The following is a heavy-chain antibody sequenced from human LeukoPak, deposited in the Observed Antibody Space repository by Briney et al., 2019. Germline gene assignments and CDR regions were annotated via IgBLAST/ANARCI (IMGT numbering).Heavy chain of an antibody. J-gene: IGHJ3*02. CDR1: GGTFNNYA. Sequence: EASMKVSCKASGGTFNNYAISGVRQAPGQGRGWMGGIIPIFDTLNYPQKFQGKDTITTDESTSTAYMALSSLRSEDTAVYYCARDIPAYDAFDIWGQGTVVTVSS. CDR3: ARDIPAYDAFDI. V-gene: IGHV1-69*05. CDR2: IIPIFDTL.